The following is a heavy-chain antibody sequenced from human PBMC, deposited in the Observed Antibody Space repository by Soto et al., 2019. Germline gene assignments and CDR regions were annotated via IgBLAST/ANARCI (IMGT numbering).Heavy chain of an antibody. Sequence: PSETLSLTCTVSGGSISSSSYYWGWIRQPPGKGLEWIGSIYYSGSTYYNPSLKSRVTISVDTSKNQFSLKLSSVTAADTAVYYCAGVVFFYYYMDVWGKGTTVTVSS. J-gene: IGHJ6*03. V-gene: IGHV4-39*01. CDR1: GGSISSSSYY. D-gene: IGHD2-8*01. CDR3: AGVVFFYYYMDV. CDR2: IYYSGST.